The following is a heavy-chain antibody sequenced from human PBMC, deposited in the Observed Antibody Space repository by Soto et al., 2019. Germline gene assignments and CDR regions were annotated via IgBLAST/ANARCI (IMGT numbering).Heavy chain of an antibody. Sequence: NPSETLSLTCTVSGGSASNGMYYWSWIRQPPGKGLEWIGNVYFTGTTIYNPSLKSRVTMSVDTYKDQFFLKLTSVTAADTAVYYCVRDGTKTLRDWFEPWGQGISVTVSS. CDR3: VRDGTKTLRDWFEP. CDR2: VYFTGTT. CDR1: GGSASNGMYY. J-gene: IGHJ5*02. V-gene: IGHV4-61*01. D-gene: IGHD1-1*01.